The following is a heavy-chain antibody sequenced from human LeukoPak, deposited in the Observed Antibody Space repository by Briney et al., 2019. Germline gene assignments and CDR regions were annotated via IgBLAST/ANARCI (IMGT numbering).Heavy chain of an antibody. Sequence: SETLSLTCTVSGGSISLYYWSWIRQPPGKGLEWIGYFYDTRSPKYNPSLEGRVTISVDMSRNQFSLNLTSVTTADTAVYYCARGRGSLTYWGQGTPATVSS. CDR2: FYDTRSP. V-gene: IGHV4-59*01. CDR1: GGSISLYY. D-gene: IGHD3-10*01. CDR3: ARGRGSLTY. J-gene: IGHJ4*02.